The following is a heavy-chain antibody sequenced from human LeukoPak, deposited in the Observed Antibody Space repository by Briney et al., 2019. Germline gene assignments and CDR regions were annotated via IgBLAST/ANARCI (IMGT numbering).Heavy chain of an antibody. Sequence: PSETLSLTCTVSGGSISSGDYYWSWIRQPPGKGLEWIGYIYYSGSTYYNPSLKSRVTISVDTSKNQFSLKLSSVTAADTAVYYCARDVVYGDYPSDYWGQGTLVTVSS. CDR1: GGSISSGDYY. V-gene: IGHV4-30-4*08. J-gene: IGHJ4*02. D-gene: IGHD4-17*01. CDR2: IYYSGST. CDR3: ARDVVYGDYPSDY.